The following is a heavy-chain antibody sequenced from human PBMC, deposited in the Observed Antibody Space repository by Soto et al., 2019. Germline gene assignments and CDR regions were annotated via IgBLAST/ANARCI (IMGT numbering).Heavy chain of an antibody. CDR1: GYTFTSYY. Sequence: QVQLVQSGAEVKKPGASVKVSCKASGYTFTSYYIHWGRQAPGQGREWMGIINPNGGSTSYAQKFQGRLTMTRDRWTRTVYLELSSLRSEDTAVYYCARDGDGSFRLRFLAWLGWFDPWGQGTLVTVSS. CDR2: INPNGGST. V-gene: IGHV1-46*01. CDR3: ARDGDGSFRLRFLAWLGWFDP. J-gene: IGHJ5*02. D-gene: IGHD3-3*01.